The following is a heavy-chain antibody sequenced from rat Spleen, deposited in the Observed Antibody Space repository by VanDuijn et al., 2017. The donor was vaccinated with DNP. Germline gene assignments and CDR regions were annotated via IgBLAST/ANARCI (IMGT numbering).Heavy chain of an antibody. CDR1: GFSLTNYG. CDR3: TRESWGYVMDA. CDR2: IWGVGNT. J-gene: IGHJ4*01. D-gene: IGHD5-1*01. Sequence: QVQLKESGPGLVKPSETLSLTCTVSGFSLTNYGVIWVRQSPGKGLEWVGIIWGVGNTDYNSALKSRLSINRDTSKSQVFLKRNSLQTDDTAIYYCTRESWGYVMDAWGQGASVTVSS. V-gene: IGHV2S75*01.